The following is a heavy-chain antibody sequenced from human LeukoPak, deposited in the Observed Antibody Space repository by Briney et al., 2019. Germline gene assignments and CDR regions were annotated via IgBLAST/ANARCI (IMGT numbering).Heavy chain of an antibody. Sequence: ASVKVSCKASGYTFTSYGISWVRQAPGQGLEWMGWISAYNGNTNYAQKLQGRVTMTTDTSTSTAYMELRSLRSDDTAVYYCARGFIDYYDSRGYYFPFDYWGQGTLVTVSS. CDR1: GYTFTSYG. D-gene: IGHD3-22*01. J-gene: IGHJ4*02. CDR2: ISAYNGNT. CDR3: ARGFIDYYDSRGYYFPFDY. V-gene: IGHV1-18*01.